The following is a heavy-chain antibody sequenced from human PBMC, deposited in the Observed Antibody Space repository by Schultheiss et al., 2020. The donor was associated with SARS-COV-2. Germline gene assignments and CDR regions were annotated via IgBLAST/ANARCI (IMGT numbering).Heavy chain of an antibody. CDR1: GYTFTSYY. V-gene: IGHV1-2*04. Sequence: ASVKVSCKASGYTFTSYYMHWVRQAPGQGLDWMGWINPNSGGTNYAQNFQGWVTMTGDTSISTAYMELSSLRSDDTAVYYCARRPWYYYGMDVWGQGTTVTVFS. J-gene: IGHJ6*02. CDR2: INPNSGGT. CDR3: ARRPWYYYGMDV.